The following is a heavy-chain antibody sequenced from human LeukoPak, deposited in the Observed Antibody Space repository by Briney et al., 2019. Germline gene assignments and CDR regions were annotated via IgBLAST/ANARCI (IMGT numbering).Heavy chain of an antibody. J-gene: IGHJ4*02. V-gene: IGHV3-30*04. CDR1: RFTFSSYD. Sequence: GRSLRLSCAASRFTFSSYDMHWVRQAPGKGLEWVAVISYDGSNKYYADSVKGRFTISRDNSKNTLYLQMNSLRAEDTAVYYCAKVGVGFSGYEHFDYWGQGTLVTVSS. CDR2: ISYDGSNK. CDR3: AKVGVGFSGYEHFDY. D-gene: IGHD5-12*01.